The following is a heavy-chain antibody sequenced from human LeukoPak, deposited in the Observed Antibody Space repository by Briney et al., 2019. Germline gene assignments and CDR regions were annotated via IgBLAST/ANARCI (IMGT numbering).Heavy chain of an antibody. CDR1: GFTFSSYW. D-gene: IGHD6-13*01. CDR3: ARFIAAPYYFDY. J-gene: IGHJ4*02. Sequence: GGSLRLSCAASGFTFSSYWMHWVRQAPGKGLVWVSRIKSDGISTNYADSVKGRFTISRDNAKNSLYLQMNSLRAEDTAVYYCARFIAAPYYFDYWGRGTLVTVSS. CDR2: IKSDGIST. V-gene: IGHV3-74*01.